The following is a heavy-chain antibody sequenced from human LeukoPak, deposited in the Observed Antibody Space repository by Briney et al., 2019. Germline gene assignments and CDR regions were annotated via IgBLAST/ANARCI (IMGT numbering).Heavy chain of an antibody. V-gene: IGHV1-18*01. J-gene: IGHJ5*02. CDR3: ARTPDYYYDSSGYLNWFDP. Sequence: ASVKVSCKASGYTFTSYGISWVRQAPGQGLEWMGWISAYNGNTNYAQKLQGRVTMTTDTSTSTAYMELRSLRSDDTAVYYCARTPDYYYDSSGYLNWFDPWGQGTLVTVSS. D-gene: IGHD3-22*01. CDR2: ISAYNGNT. CDR1: GYTFTSYG.